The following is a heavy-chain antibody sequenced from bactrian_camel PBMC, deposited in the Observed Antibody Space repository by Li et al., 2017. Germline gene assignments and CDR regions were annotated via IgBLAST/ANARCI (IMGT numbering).Heavy chain of an antibody. CDR2: IASGGTT. J-gene: IGHJ4*01. V-gene: IGHV3S53*01. Sequence: QLVESGGGLVQPGGSLRLSCSGVPGTRRCVGWFRQAPGKEREGVAAIASGGTTYYADSVKGRFTISRDNAKNMVYLQMNNLKPEDTAMYYCAALRPPCTVYSGADYKGQGTQVTVS. CDR1: GVPGTRRC. D-gene: IGHD2*01.